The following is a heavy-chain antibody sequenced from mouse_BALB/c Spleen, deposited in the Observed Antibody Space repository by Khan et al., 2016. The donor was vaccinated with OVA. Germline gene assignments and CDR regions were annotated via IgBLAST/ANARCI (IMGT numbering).Heavy chain of an antibody. J-gene: IGHJ3*01. V-gene: IGHV3-2*02. D-gene: IGHD2-4*01. CDR1: GYSITSEYT. CDR3: ARCEYDEYDRFPY. CDR2: ISYSGNT. Sequence: QLQQSGPGLVKPSQSLYLTCTVTGYSITSEYTWSWIRHFPGSKLEWMGFISYSGNTTYNPSLKSRISLTRDTSKNKSFLQLNYVTSEDIATYDTARCEYDEYDRFPYWGQGTLVTVSA.